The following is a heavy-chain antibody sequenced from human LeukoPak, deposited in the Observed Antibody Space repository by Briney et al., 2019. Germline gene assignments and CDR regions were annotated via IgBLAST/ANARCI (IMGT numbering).Heavy chain of an antibody. Sequence: GASVKVSCKASGYTFTGYYLHWVRQAPGQGLEWMGWINPSSGGAKYAQNFQDRVIITTDTSISTAYMELSSLRSDDTAVYYCARSSPPTYYHFYYYMDVWGKGSTVTVSS. CDR3: ARSSPPTYYHFYYYMDV. CDR2: INPSSGGA. V-gene: IGHV1-2*02. J-gene: IGHJ6*03. CDR1: GYTFTGYY. D-gene: IGHD6-13*01.